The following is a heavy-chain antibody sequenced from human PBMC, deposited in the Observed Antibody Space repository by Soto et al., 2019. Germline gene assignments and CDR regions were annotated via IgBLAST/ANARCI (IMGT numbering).Heavy chain of an antibody. Sequence: EVQLLESGGGLVQPGGSLRLSCAASGFTFSNYAMNWVRQAPGKGLEWVSVISGSGGSTYYADSVKGRFTISRDNSKSPLYLQMNSLRAEDTAVYYCARRSSSWYFDYWGQGTLVTVSS. CDR3: ARRSSSWYFDY. J-gene: IGHJ4*02. CDR2: ISGSGGST. D-gene: IGHD6-13*01. CDR1: GFTFSNYA. V-gene: IGHV3-23*01.